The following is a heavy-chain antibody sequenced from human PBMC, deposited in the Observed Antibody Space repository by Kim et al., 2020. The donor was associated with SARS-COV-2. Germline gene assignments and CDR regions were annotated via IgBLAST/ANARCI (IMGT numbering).Heavy chain of an antibody. J-gene: IGHJ4*02. V-gene: IGHV3-53*01. D-gene: IGHD3-22*01. CDR2: IYSGGST. CDR3: ARIAAINYYDSSGYYPDY. Sequence: GGSLRLSCAASGFTVSSNYMSWVRQAPGKGLEWVSVIYSGGSTYYADSVKGRFTISRDNSKNTLYLQMNSLRAEDTAVYYCARIAAINYYDSSGYYPDYWGQGTLVTVSS. CDR1: GFTVSSNY.